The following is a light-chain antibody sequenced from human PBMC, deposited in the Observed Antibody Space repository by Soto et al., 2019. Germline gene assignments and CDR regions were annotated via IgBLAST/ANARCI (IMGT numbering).Light chain of an antibody. CDR2: AAS. CDR3: QQRNIDSYPIT. V-gene: IGKV1-9*01. Sequence: IQLTQSPSSLSASIGDRVTITCRARQGISSFLAWYQQKPGKGPKLLIYAASTVQRGIPSRFSGSGSGTDFTRTISSLKPEDFATYDCQQRNIDSYPITVGQGTRLEIK. CDR1: QGISSF. J-gene: IGKJ5*01.